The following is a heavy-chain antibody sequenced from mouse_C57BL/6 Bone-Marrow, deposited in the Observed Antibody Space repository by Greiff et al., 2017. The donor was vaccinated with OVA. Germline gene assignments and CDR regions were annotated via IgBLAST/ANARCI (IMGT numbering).Heavy chain of an antibody. CDR3: ARGGAVVATRGFAY. Sequence: VQLQQSGPELVKPGASVKIPCKASGYTFTDYNMDWVKQSHGKSLEWIGDINPNNGGTIYNQKFKGKATLTVDKSSSTAYMELRSLTSEDTAVYYCARGGAVVATRGFAYWGQGTLVTVSA. CDR1: GYTFTDYN. V-gene: IGHV1-18*01. J-gene: IGHJ3*01. D-gene: IGHD1-1*01. CDR2: INPNNGGT.